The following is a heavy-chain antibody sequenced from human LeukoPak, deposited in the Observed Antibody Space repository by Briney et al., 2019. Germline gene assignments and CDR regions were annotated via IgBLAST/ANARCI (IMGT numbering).Heavy chain of an antibody. CDR1: GFTFSAYA. CDR2: TGSDNKP. Sequence: GGSLRLSCEASGFTFSAYAMTWVRQAPGKGLEWVSSTGSDNKPHYSESVKGRFAISRDNSKSMLFLQLNSLRAEETAVYYCARGTGGRGYHYYGMDVWGQGTTVTVAS. CDR3: ARGTGGRGYHYYGMDV. V-gene: IGHV3-23*05. D-gene: IGHD1/OR15-1a*01. J-gene: IGHJ6*02.